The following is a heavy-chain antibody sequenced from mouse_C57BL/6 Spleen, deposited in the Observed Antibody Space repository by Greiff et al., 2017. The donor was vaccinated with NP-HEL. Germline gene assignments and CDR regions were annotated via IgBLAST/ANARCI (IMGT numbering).Heavy chain of an antibody. J-gene: IGHJ2*01. CDR2: IYPGDGDT. V-gene: IGHV1-82*01. Sequence: QVQLKQSGPELVKPGASVKISCKASGYAFSSSWMNWVKQRPGKGLEWIGRIYPGDGDTNYNGKFKGKATLTADKSSSTAYMQLSSLTSADSSVYFCAYYYGTYWGQGTTLTVSS. CDR3: AYYYGTY. CDR1: GYAFSSSW. D-gene: IGHD1-1*01.